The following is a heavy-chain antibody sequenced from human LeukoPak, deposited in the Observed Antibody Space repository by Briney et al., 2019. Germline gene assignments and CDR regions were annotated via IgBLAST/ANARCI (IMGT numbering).Heavy chain of an antibody. CDR1: GFTFSTYT. J-gene: IGHJ4*02. V-gene: IGHV3-30*04. Sequence: GGSLRLSCAASGFTFSTYTLHWVRQAPGKGLEWVAVISYDGTNKYYADSVKGRFTISRDNSKNTLYLQMNSLKTDDTAVYYCTNYGDYQYFDYWGQGTPVTVSS. CDR3: TNYGDYQYFDY. D-gene: IGHD4-17*01. CDR2: ISYDGTNK.